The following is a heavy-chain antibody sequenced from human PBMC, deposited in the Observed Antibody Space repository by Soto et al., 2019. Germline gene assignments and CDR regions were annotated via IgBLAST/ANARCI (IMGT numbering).Heavy chain of an antibody. Sequence: EVQLVESGGGLVQPGRSLRLSCAASGFTFADYAIHWVRQAPGKGLEWVSGISWNSGPIGYADSVKGRFTIARDNAKNSLNLQMNSLRAEDTALYYCAKDGDCSSTSCYGYDFDYWGQGTLVTVSS. D-gene: IGHD2-2*01. V-gene: IGHV3-9*01. J-gene: IGHJ4*02. CDR2: ISWNSGPI. CDR3: AKDGDCSSTSCYGYDFDY. CDR1: GFTFADYA.